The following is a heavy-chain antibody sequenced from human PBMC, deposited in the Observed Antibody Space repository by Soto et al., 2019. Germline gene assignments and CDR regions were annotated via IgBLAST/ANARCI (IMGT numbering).Heavy chain of an antibody. CDR1: VGPISSYY. CDR3: ARETYGDFDY. Sequence: SETLSLTCTVSVGPISSYYWSWIRQPAGKGLEWIGLIYTSGSTNYNPSLKSQVTMSVATSKNQFSLKLSSVTAADTAVYYCARETYGDFDYWGQGTLVTVSS. V-gene: IGHV4-4*07. J-gene: IGHJ4*02. CDR2: IYTSGST. D-gene: IGHD4-17*01.